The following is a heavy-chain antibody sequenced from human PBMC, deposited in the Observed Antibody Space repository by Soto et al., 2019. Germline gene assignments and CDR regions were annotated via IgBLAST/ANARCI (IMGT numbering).Heavy chain of an antibody. CDR3: ARGAGYDILTGYFNWFDP. D-gene: IGHD3-9*01. V-gene: IGHV4-59*08. CDR1: GGSISSYY. CDR2: IYYSGST. Sequence: SETLSLTCTVSGGSISSYYWSWIRQPPGKGLEWIGYIYYSGSTNYNPSLKSRVTISVDTSKNQFSLKLSSVTAADTAVYYCARGAGYDILTGYFNWFDPWGQGTLVTVSS. J-gene: IGHJ5*02.